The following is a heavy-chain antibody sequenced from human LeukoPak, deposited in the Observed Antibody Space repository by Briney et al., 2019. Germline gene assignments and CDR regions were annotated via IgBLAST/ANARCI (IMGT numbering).Heavy chain of an antibody. V-gene: IGHV3-9*01. Sequence: GGSLRLSCAASEITFDHYAIHWVRQAPGKGLEWVSGLSWNSGTIDYADSVKGRFTISRDNAKNSLYLQMNSLRAEDTALYYCVPTPSWFDYWGQGTLVTVSS. CDR1: EITFDHYA. J-gene: IGHJ4*02. CDR3: VPTPSWFDY. D-gene: IGHD6-6*01. CDR2: LSWNSGTI.